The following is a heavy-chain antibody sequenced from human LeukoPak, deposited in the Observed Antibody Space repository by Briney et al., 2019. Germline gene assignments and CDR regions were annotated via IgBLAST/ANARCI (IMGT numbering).Heavy chain of an antibody. D-gene: IGHD3-3*01. Sequence: GSLRLSCVASGFTFTGHSMHWVRQAPGKGLEWVAVVANDEKTIFYADSLKGRFTISRDNAKNSLYLQMNSLRAEDTAVYYCARLREIPVFGVVTKSTSYFDYWGQGTLVTVSS. V-gene: IGHV3-30*04. CDR1: GFTFTGHS. J-gene: IGHJ4*02. CDR3: ARLREIPVFGVVTKSTSYFDY. CDR2: VANDEKTI.